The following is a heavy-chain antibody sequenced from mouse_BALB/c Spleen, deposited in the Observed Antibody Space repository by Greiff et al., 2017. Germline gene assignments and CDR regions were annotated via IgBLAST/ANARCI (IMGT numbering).Heavy chain of an antibody. J-gene: IGHJ4*01. CDR2: ISSGGGST. CDR1: GFAFSSYD. V-gene: IGHV5-12-1*01. Sequence: EVQGVESGGGLVKPGGSLKLSCAASGFAFSSYDMSWVRQTPEKRLEWVAYISSGGGSTYYPDTVKGRFTISRDNAKNTLYLQMISLKSEDTAMYYCARHVNGNYGRYYAMDYWGQGTSVTVSA. D-gene: IGHD2-1*01. CDR3: ARHVNGNYGRYYAMDY.